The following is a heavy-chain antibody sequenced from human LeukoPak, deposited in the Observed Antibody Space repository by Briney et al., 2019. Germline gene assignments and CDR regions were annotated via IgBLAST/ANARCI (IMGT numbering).Heavy chain of an antibody. CDR1: GYTFTSYC. J-gene: IGHJ5*02. CDR2: INPSGGST. CDR3: ARDPLGVVVPAAISFWFDP. Sequence: ASVKVSCKASGYTFTSYCMHWVRQAPGQGLEWMGIINPSGGSTSYAQKFQGRVTMTRDTSTSTVYMELSSLRSEDTAVYYCARDPLGVVVPAAISFWFDPWGQGTLVTVSS. V-gene: IGHV1-46*01. D-gene: IGHD2-2*01.